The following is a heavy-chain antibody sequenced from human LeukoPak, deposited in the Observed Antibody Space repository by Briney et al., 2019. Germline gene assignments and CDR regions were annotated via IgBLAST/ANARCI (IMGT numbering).Heavy chain of an antibody. J-gene: IGHJ5*02. V-gene: IGHV4-59*01. CDR2: IYYSGST. CDR1: GGSFSTYY. Sequence: SETLSLTCTVSGGSFSTYYWSWIRQPPGKGLEWVGYIYYSGSTNYNPSLQSRVTISVDTSKNQFSLRLSSVTAADTAVYSCAKYNGGVSSGRNWFDPWGQGTLVTVSS. D-gene: IGHD3-22*01. CDR3: AKYNGGVSSGRNWFDP.